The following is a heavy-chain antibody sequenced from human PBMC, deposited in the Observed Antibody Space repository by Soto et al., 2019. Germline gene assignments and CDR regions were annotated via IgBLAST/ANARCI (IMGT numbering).Heavy chain of an antibody. Sequence: PGGSLRLSCAASGFTFSSYWMIWVRQAPGKGLEWVANIKEDESEKHYLDSVRGRFTISRDNAKNSLYLQMDILRAEDTAVYYCARDRITLIDYWGQGTPVTVSS. CDR3: ARDRITLIDY. V-gene: IGHV3-7*01. CDR1: GFTFSSYW. D-gene: IGHD1-20*01. J-gene: IGHJ4*02. CDR2: IKEDESEK.